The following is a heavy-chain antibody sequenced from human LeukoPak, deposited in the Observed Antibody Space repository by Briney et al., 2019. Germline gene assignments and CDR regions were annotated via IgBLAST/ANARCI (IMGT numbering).Heavy chain of an antibody. D-gene: IGHD3-9*01. Sequence: SETLSLTCTVSGGSISSYYWSWIRQPPGKGLEWIGYIYYSGSTNYNPSLRSRVTISVDTSKNQFSLKLSPVTAADTAVYYCARGGYYDILTGYYNWFDPWGQGTLVTVSS. CDR1: GGSISSYY. CDR2: IYYSGST. V-gene: IGHV4-59*01. J-gene: IGHJ5*02. CDR3: ARGGYYDILTGYYNWFDP.